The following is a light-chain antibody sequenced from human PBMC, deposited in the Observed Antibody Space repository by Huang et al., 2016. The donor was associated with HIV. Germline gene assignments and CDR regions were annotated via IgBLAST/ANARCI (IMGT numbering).Light chain of an antibody. J-gene: IGKJ5*01. CDR1: QSLLHSDGYNY. CDR2: LGS. CDR3: MQALQTPFT. V-gene: IGKV2-28*01. Sequence: DIVVTQFLLSLPVTPGEPDSISCKSSQSLLHSDGYNYLDCYLQKQGQSQRPLIYLGSNRASGVPDRFSGSGSGTDFALKISTVEAEDVGVYYCMQALQTPFTFGQGTRLEIK.